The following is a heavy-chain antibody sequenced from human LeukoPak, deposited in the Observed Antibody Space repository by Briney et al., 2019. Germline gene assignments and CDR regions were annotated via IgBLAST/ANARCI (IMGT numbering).Heavy chain of an antibody. J-gene: IGHJ4*02. CDR1: GGSISSGGYY. CDR2: IYYSGST. D-gene: IGHD3-10*01. V-gene: IGHV4-31*03. Sequence: SETLSLTCTVSGGSISSGGYYWSWIRQHPGKGLEWIGCIYYSGSTYYNPSLKSRVTISVDTSKNQFSLKLSSVTAADTAVYYCARMVRGVMDPRFDYWGQGTLVTVSS. CDR3: ARMVRGVMDPRFDY.